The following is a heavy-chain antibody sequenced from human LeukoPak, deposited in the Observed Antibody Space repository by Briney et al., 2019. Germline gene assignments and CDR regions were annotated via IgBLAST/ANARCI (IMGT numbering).Heavy chain of an antibody. J-gene: IGHJ4*02. CDR1: GFTVSSNY. CDR2: IYSGGST. D-gene: IGHD3-16*01. CDR3: ARDRPPGGDY. V-gene: IGHV3-66*01. Sequence: GGSLRLPCAASGFTVSSNYMSWVRQAPGKGLEWVSVIYSGGSTYYAESVKGRFTISRDNSKNTLYLQMNSLRAEDTAVYYCARDRPPGGDYWGQGTLVTVSS.